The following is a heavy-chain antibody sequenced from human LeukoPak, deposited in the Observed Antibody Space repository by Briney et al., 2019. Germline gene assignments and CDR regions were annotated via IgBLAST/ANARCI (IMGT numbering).Heavy chain of an antibody. J-gene: IGHJ4*02. CDR2: IYYSGST. Sequence: SETLSLTCTVSGGSISSGGYYWSWIRQHPGKGLEWIGYIYYSGSTYYNPSLKSRVTISVDTSKNQFSLKLSSVTAADTAVYYCAAGYYGDYTFDYWGQGTLVTVSS. D-gene: IGHD4-17*01. V-gene: IGHV4-31*03. CDR3: AAGYYGDYTFDY. CDR1: GGSISSGGYY.